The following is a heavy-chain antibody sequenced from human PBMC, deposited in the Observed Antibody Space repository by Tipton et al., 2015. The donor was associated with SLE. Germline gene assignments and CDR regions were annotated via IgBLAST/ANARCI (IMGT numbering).Heavy chain of an antibody. Sequence: TLSLTCAVYGGSFSGYYWSWIRQSPGRGLEWIGEINHSGSTNYNPSLKSRVTISVDTSKNQFSMNLSSVTAADTAVYYCARGPRQPVVVVPAAITYYFYYMDVWGKGTTVTVSS. CDR1: GGSFSGYY. D-gene: IGHD2-2*02. CDR3: ARGPRQPVVVVPAAITYYFYYMDV. V-gene: IGHV4-34*01. CDR2: INHSGST. J-gene: IGHJ6*03.